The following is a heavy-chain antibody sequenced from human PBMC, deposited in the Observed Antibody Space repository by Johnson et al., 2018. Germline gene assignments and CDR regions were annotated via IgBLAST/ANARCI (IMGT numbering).Heavy chain of an antibody. V-gene: IGHV5-51*01. CDR3: ARQRGGAHGDYDYDMEV. J-gene: IGHJ6*03. CDR1: GYSFTTYW. CDR2: IYPGDSDT. Sequence: VQLVESGAEVRKPGESLKISCKGSGYSFTTYWIGWVRQMPGKGLEWMGTIYPGDSDTRYSPSFQGQVTISADKSISSAYLQWSSLKASDTAMYYCARQRGGAHGDYDYDMEVGGKGTTVTVSS. D-gene: IGHD4-17*01.